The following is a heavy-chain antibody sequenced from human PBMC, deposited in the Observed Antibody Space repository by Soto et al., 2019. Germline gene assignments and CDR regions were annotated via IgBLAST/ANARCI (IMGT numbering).Heavy chain of an antibody. J-gene: IGHJ4*02. CDR2: ISAYNGNT. CDR3: ARDRYYYDSSGYYYFDY. V-gene: IGHV1-18*01. CDR1: GYTFTSYG. Sequence: ASVKVSCKASGYTFTSYGISWVRQAPGQGLEWMGWISAYNGNTNYAQKLQGRVTMTTDTSTSTAYMELSSLRSEDTAVYYCARDRYYYDSSGYYYFDYWGQGTLVTVSS. D-gene: IGHD3-22*01.